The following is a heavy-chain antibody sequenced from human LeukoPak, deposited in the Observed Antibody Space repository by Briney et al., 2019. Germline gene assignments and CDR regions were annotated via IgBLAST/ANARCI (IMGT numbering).Heavy chain of an antibody. J-gene: IGHJ4*02. Sequence: SETLSLTCSVSGDSITSSSFYWGWLRQPLGKGLEWIGNIYHSGSTYYNPSLRSRVTISVDTSKNQFSLRLTSVTAADTAVYYCARRSARPGDFDYWGQGSLVTVPS. CDR1: GDSITSSSFY. V-gene: IGHV4-39*01. CDR2: IYHSGST. D-gene: IGHD6-6*01. CDR3: ARRSARPGDFDY.